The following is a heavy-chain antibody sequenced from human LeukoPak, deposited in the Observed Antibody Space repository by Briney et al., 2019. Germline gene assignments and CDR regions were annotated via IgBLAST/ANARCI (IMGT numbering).Heavy chain of an antibody. CDR2: INHSGST. J-gene: IGHJ1*01. V-gene: IGHV4-34*01. D-gene: IGHD3-3*02. CDR3: ARGGLAAFKH. Sequence: SETLSLTCAVYGESFSGYYWSWIRQPPGKGLEWIGEINHSGSTNYNPSLKSRVTISVDTSKNQFSLKLSSVTAADTAVYYCARGGLAAFKHWGQGTLVTVSS. CDR1: GESFSGYY.